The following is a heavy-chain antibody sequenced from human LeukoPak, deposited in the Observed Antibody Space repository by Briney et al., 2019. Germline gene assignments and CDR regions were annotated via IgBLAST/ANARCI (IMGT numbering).Heavy chain of an antibody. CDR2: IYYSGST. CDR1: GGSISSYY. D-gene: IGHD2-2*01. V-gene: IGHV4-59*12. CDR3: ARRPLYCSSTSCYLGRGVHAFDI. Sequence: SETLSLTCTVSGGSISSYYWSWIRQPPGKGLEWIGYIYYSGSTNYNPSLKSRVTISVDTSKNQFSLKLSSVTAADTAVYYCARRPLYCSSTSCYLGRGVHAFDIWGQGTMVTVSS. J-gene: IGHJ3*02.